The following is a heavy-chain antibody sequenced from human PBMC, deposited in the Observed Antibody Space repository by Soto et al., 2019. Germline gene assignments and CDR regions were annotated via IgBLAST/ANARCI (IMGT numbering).Heavy chain of an antibody. Sequence: EVQVVESGGGLVQPGGSLRLSCAGSGFSFSDHYMDWVRQAPGKGLEWVGCSRNKPKKYTTEYAASVKGRFTISRDDSKNSLYLQMNSLKTEDTAVYYCARILAAASNALDIWGQGTMVTVSS. D-gene: IGHD6-13*01. CDR1: GFSFSDHY. CDR3: ARILAAASNALDI. V-gene: IGHV3-72*01. CDR2: SRNKPKKYTT. J-gene: IGHJ3*02.